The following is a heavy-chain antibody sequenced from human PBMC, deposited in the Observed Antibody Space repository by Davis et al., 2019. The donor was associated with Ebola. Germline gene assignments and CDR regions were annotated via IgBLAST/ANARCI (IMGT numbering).Heavy chain of an antibody. CDR1: GFVFSDFS. CDR2: ITKGRDAI. D-gene: IGHD3-22*01. Sequence: GESLKISCAASGFVFSDFSMNWVRQAPGKGLEWITYITKGRDAIHYADSVKGRFTVSRDNAKNSVFLQMSSLRDEDSAVYYCAKQERGGYNLIDYWGQGTLVIVSS. J-gene: IGHJ4*02. CDR3: AKQERGGYNLIDY. V-gene: IGHV3-48*02.